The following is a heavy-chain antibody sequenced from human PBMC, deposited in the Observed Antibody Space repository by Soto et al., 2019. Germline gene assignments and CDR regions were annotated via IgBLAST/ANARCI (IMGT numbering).Heavy chain of an antibody. V-gene: IGHV3-53*01. CDR3: ARVNRSGYYTTTYYGMHV. J-gene: IGHJ6*02. CDR1: GFTVSSDY. Sequence: GGSLRLSCAASGFTVSSDYMGWVRQAPGKGLEWVSDIYSGGSTYYADSVKGRFTISRDNSKNTLYLQMNSLRAEDTAVYYCARVNRSGYYTTTYYGMHVWGQAPTVTVS. D-gene: IGHD3-3*01. CDR2: IYSGGST.